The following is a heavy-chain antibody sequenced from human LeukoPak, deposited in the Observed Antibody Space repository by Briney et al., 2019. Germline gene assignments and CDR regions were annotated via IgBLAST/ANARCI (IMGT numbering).Heavy chain of an antibody. J-gene: IGHJ4*02. D-gene: IGHD3-10*01. CDR3: ARGVYGSGLYSFDC. CDR2: ISGSGGST. CDR1: GFTFSSYG. V-gene: IGHV3-23*01. Sequence: GGTLRLSCAASGFTFSSYGMSWVRQAPGKGLEWVSAISGSGGSTYYADSVKGRFTISRDNAKNSLYLQMNSLRAEDTAVYYCARGVYGSGLYSFDCWGQGTLVTVSS.